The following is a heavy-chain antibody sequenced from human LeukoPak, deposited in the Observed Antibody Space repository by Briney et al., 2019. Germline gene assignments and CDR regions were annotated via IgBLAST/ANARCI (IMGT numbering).Heavy chain of an antibody. D-gene: IGHD7-27*01. CDR3: ASRKLGLIDY. V-gene: IGHV4-34*01. Sequence: SETLSLTCAVYGGSFSGYYWSWTRQPPGKGLEWIGEINHSGNTNYNPSLKSRVTISVDTSKNQFSLKLSSVTAADTAVYYCASRKLGLIDYWGQGTLVTVSS. CDR1: GGSFSGYY. CDR2: INHSGNT. J-gene: IGHJ4*02.